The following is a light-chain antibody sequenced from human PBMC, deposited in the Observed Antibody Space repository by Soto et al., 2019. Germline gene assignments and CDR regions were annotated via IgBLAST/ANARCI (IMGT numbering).Light chain of an antibody. Sequence: EIVLTQSPGTLSLSPGERATLSCRASQTVSSTYLAWYQQIPGQAPRLLIYDASSRATGIPDRFSGSGSGTDFTISRLEPEDFAVYYCQQYGISPPWTFGQGTKVEIK. CDR3: QQYGISPPWT. J-gene: IGKJ1*01. CDR2: DAS. V-gene: IGKV3-20*01. CDR1: QTVSSTY.